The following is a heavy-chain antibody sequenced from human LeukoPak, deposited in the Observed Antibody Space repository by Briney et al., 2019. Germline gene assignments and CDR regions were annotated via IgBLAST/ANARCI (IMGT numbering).Heavy chain of an antibody. CDR1: GFTFSSYN. CDR2: ISDSSTTI. CDR3: AELGITMIGGV. D-gene: IGHD3-10*02. Sequence: GGSLRLSCAASGFTFSSYNMNWVRQAPGKGLEWVSYISDSSTTIYYADSVKGRFTIPRDNAKNSLCLQMNSLRAEDTAVYYCAELGITMIGGVWGKGTTVTISS. V-gene: IGHV3-48*01. J-gene: IGHJ6*04.